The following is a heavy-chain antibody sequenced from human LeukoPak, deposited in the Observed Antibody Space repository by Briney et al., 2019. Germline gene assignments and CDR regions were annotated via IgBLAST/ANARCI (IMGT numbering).Heavy chain of an antibody. CDR2: IKSKTDGGTT. D-gene: IGHD2-15*01. V-gene: IGHV3-15*01. CDR1: GFTFSNAW. CDR3: ARDLEVVVAATNVFDY. Sequence: GGSLRLSCAASGFTFSNAWMSWVRQAPGKGLEWVGRIKSKTDGGTTDYAAPVKSRFTISRDDSKNTLYLQMNSLKTEDTAVYYCARDLEVVVAATNVFDYWGQGTLVTVSS. J-gene: IGHJ4*02.